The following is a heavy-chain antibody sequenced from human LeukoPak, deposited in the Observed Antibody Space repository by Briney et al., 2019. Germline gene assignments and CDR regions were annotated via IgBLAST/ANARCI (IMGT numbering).Heavy chain of an antibody. J-gene: IGHJ2*01. CDR1: GGTFSSYA. D-gene: IGHD2-15*01. CDR3: ANSKGFLPRDWYFDL. Sequence: ASVKVSCKASGGTFSSYAISWVRQAPGQGLEWMGGIIPIFGTAKYAQNFQGRVTITADESTSTAYMELSSLKSEDTAVYYCANSKGFLPRDWYFDLWGRGTLVTVSS. CDR2: IIPIFGTA. V-gene: IGHV1-69*13.